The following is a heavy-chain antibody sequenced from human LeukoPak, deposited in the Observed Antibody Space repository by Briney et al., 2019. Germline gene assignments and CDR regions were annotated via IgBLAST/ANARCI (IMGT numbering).Heavy chain of an antibody. D-gene: IGHD3-10*01. CDR2: ISSSSSYI. CDR1: GFTFSSYS. CDR3: ARAMVRGVIPPWFDP. V-gene: IGHV3-21*04. Sequence: PGGSLRLSCAASGFTFSSYSMNWVRQAPGKGLEWVSSISSSSSYIYYADSVKGRFTISRDNAKNSLYLQMNSPRAEDTAVYYCARAMVRGVIPPWFDPWGQGTLVTVSS. J-gene: IGHJ5*02.